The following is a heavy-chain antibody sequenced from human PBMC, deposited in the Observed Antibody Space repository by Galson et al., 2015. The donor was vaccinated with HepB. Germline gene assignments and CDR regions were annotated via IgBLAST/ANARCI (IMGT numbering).Heavy chain of an antibody. D-gene: IGHD6-19*01. CDR2: INPNSGGT. CDR3: ARELYLAGASGFDY. J-gene: IGHJ4*02. Sequence: SVKVSCKASGYTFTGYYMHWVRQAPGQGLEWMGWINPNSGGTNYAQKFQGRVTMTRDTSISTAYMELSRLRSDDTAVYYCARELYLAGASGFDYWGQGTLVTVSS. V-gene: IGHV1-2*02. CDR1: GYTFTGYY.